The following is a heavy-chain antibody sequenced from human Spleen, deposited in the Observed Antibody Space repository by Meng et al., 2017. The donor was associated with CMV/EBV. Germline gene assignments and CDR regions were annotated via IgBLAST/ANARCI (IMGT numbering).Heavy chain of an antibody. V-gene: IGHV3-21*01. CDR1: GFTFSSYS. Sequence: GGSLRLSCAASGFTFSSYSMNWVRQAPGKGLEWVSSISSSSNYIYYADSVKGRFTISRDSAKKSLFLRMNSLRAEDTAVYYCTRGHIVVVFDTFDIWGQGTMVTVSS. D-gene: IGHD2-21*01. J-gene: IGHJ3*02. CDR3: TRGHIVVVFDTFDI. CDR2: ISSSSNYI.